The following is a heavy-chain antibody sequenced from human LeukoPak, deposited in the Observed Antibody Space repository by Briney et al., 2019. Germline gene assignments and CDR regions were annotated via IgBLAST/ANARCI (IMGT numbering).Heavy chain of an antibody. Sequence: SETLSLTCTVSGGSISSYYWSWIRQPPGKGLEWIGYIYYSGSTNYNPSLKSRVTISVDTSKNQFSLKLSSVTAADTAVYYCARRLLSGDSSASDYWGQGTLVTVSS. CDR1: GGSISSYY. J-gene: IGHJ4*02. CDR2: IYYSGST. D-gene: IGHD3-22*01. V-gene: IGHV4-59*08. CDR3: ARRLLSGDSSASDY.